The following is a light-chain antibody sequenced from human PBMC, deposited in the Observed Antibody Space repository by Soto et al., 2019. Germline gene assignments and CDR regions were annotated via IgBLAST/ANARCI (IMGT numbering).Light chain of an antibody. J-gene: IGKJ5*01. CDR2: AAS. V-gene: IGKV1-9*01. CDR3: QHVNSYPIT. CDR1: QGISSY. Sequence: DIQLTQSPSFLSASVGDRVTITCRASQGISSYLAWYQQKPGKAPKLLIYAASTLQSGVPSRFSGSGSGTEFTLTISSLQPEDFATYYCQHVNSYPITFGQGTRLEIK.